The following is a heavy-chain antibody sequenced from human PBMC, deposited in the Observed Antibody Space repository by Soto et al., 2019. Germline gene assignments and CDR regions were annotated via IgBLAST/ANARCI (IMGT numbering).Heavy chain of an antibody. CDR1: GVSISSGGYY. CDR2: IYSSGST. V-gene: IGHV4-31*03. Sequence: QVQLQESGPGLGKPSQTLSLTCTVAGVSISSGGYYWSWIRQHPGKGLEWIAYIYSSGSTYSNPSRKSRVTMSVDTSKNQFSLKLSSVTSADTAVYYCARGRAGFFWSCRSDNWFDPGGQGTLFTVSS. CDR3: ARGRAGFFWSCRSDNWFDP. D-gene: IGHD3-3*01. J-gene: IGHJ5*02.